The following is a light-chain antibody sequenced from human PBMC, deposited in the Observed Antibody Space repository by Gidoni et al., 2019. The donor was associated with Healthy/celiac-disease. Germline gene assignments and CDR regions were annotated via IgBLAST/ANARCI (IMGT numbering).Light chain of an antibody. CDR2: GTP. V-gene: IGKV3-15*01. Sequence: EIVMTQSPATLSVSPGETATLSCRASQSVSSNLAWYQQKPGQTPRLLNDGTPTRAAGITARFSGSGSGTELTLSISSLQSEDFAVYYCQQYKNWPYTFGQGTKLEIK. CDR3: QQYKNWPYT. CDR1: QSVSSN. J-gene: IGKJ2*01.